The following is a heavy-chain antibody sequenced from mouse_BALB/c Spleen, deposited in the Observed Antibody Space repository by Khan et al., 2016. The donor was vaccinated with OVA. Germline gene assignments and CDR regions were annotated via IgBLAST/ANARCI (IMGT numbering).Heavy chain of an antibody. D-gene: IGHD1-1*01. Sequence: LLESGPELVRPGASVKISCKASGYSFTGYFMNWVMQSHGKSLEWIGRINPHIGETFYNQRFKDKATLTVDESSSTAHMELRSLASEDSAVYYCTRIYRSDFDYWGQGTTLTVSS. CDR1: GYSFTGYF. J-gene: IGHJ2*01. CDR3: TRIYRSDFDY. CDR2: INPHIGET. V-gene: IGHV1-20*02.